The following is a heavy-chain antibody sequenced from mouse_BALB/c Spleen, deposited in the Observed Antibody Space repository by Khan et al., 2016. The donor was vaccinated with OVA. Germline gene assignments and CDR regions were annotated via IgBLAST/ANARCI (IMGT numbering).Heavy chain of an antibody. CDR3: ARAGWDVFAY. V-gene: IGHV1-77*01. CDR2: IYPGSDST. D-gene: IGHD4-1*01. CDR1: GYTFTDYV. Sequence: QVQLQQSGPELVKPGASVKMSCKASGYTFTDYVMNWVKQRNGQGLEWIGQIYPGSDSTYYNEKFKGKATLTADRSSSTAYMQLSKLTSEDSAVYLCARAGWDVFAYWGQGTLVTVSA. J-gene: IGHJ3*01.